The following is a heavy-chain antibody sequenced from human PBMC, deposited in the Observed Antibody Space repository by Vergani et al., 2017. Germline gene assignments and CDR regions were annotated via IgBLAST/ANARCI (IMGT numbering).Heavy chain of an antibody. Sequence: VQLVESGGGLVQPGGSLRLSCAASGFTFSSYAMHWVRQAPGKGLEWVAVISYDGSNKYYADAVKGRFTISRDNSKNTLYLQMNSLRAEDTAVYYCARDFGSSSWNSLAPSDAFDSWGQGTMVTVSS. CDR2: ISYDGSNK. CDR3: ARDFGSSSWNSLAPSDAFDS. D-gene: IGHD6-13*01. CDR1: GFTFSSYA. J-gene: IGHJ3*02. V-gene: IGHV3-30-3*01.